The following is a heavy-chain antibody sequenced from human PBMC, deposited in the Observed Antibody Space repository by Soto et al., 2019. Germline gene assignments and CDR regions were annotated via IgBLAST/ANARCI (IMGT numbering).Heavy chain of an antibody. V-gene: IGHV1-69*02. D-gene: IGHD2-2*01. J-gene: IGHJ3*01. CDR3: SIGSWSAETFDV. Sequence: QVHLEQSGAEVKKPGSSVHVSCKAAGGTFSTYTLIWVRQAPGQGLEWMGRIIPMLTVTNSAQKFQGRVTLTADKSTSTAFMELTSLTSDDTAVYYCSIGSWSAETFDVWGQGTMVTVSS. CDR2: IIPMLTVT. CDR1: GGTFSTYT.